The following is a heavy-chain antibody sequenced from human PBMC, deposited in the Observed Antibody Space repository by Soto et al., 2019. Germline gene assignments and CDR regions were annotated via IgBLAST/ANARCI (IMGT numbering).Heavy chain of an antibody. J-gene: IGHJ3*02. D-gene: IGHD2-15*01. CDR1: GGTFSSYA. CDR2: IIPIFGTA. Sequence: GASVKVSCKASGGTFSSYAISWVRQAPGQGLEWMGGIIPIFGTANYAQKFQGRVTITADESTSTAYMELSSLRSEDTAVYYCARDSYCSGGSCYYDAFDIWGQWTMVTVSS. CDR3: ARDSYCSGGSCYYDAFDI. V-gene: IGHV1-69*13.